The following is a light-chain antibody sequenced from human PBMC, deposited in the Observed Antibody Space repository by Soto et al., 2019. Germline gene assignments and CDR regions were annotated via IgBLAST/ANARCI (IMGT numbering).Light chain of an antibody. J-gene: IGLJ1*01. CDR1: RTDVDGYDY. V-gene: IGLV2-14*03. CDR3: TSYTGSTPFDV. Sequence: QSALTQPASVSGSPGQSIAISCTGVRTDVDGYDYVSWYQQHPGQAPKLIIYDVYNRPSGVSHRFSGSKSGDTASLPISGLQAEDEADYYCTSYTGSTPFDVFGTGTKVTVL. CDR2: DVY.